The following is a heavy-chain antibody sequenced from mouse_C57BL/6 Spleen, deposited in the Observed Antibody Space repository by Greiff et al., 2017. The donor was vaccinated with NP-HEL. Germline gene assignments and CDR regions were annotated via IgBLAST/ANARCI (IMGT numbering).Heavy chain of an antibody. Sequence: VQLQQSGAELVRPGASVTLSCKASGYTFTDYEMHWVKQTPVHGLEWIGAIDPETGGTAYNQKFKGKAILTADKSSSTAYMELRSLTSEDSAVYYCTRKPYYYGSSYGYLDYWGQGTTLTVSS. CDR1: GYTFTDYE. V-gene: IGHV1-15*01. CDR3: TRKPYYYGSSYGYLDY. CDR2: IDPETGGT. J-gene: IGHJ2*01. D-gene: IGHD1-1*01.